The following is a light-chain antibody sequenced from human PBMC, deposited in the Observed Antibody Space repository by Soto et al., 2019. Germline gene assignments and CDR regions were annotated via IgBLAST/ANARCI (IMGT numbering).Light chain of an antibody. CDR2: RNN. CDR1: SSNIGYNY. V-gene: IGLV1-47*01. Sequence: QSVLTQPLSASGTPGQRVTISCSGSSSNIGYNYVYWYQQLPGTAPKLLIYRNNQRPSGVPDRFSGSKSGTSASLAISGLRSEDEADYYCAAWDESLSGYVFGTGTKVTVL. J-gene: IGLJ1*01. CDR3: AAWDESLSGYV.